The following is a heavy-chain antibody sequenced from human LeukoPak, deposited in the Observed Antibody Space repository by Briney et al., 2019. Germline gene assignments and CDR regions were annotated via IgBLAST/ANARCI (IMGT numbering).Heavy chain of an antibody. CDR1: GYTFTRSG. Sequence: ASVKVSCKTSGYTFTRSGITWVRQASGQGLERMGWISGYNGDTAYAQMFQGRVTMTTDTSTSTASMELRGLRSDDTAVYYCARSGHCSGTSCYAEGIDYWGQGTLVTVSS. J-gene: IGHJ4*02. CDR2: ISGYNGDT. V-gene: IGHV1-18*01. D-gene: IGHD2-2*01. CDR3: ARSGHCSGTSCYAEGIDY.